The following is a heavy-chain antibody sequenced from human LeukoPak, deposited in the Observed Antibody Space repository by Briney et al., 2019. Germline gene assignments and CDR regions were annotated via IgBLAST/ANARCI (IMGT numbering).Heavy chain of an antibody. CDR2: IYYSGST. D-gene: IGHD4-17*01. V-gene: IGHV4-39*01. CDR3: ARVDYGDTVYYDY. Sequence: SETLSLTCTVSGGSISSSSYYWGWIRQPPGKGLEWIGSIYYSGSTYYNPSLKSRVTISVDTSKNQFSLKLSSVTAADTAVYYCARVDYGDTVYYDYWGQGTLVTASS. CDR1: GGSISSSSYY. J-gene: IGHJ4*02.